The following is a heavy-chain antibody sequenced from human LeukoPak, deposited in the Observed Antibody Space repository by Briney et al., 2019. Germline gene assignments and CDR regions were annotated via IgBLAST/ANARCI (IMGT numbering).Heavy chain of an antibody. J-gene: IGHJ4*02. CDR1: GFTVSSNY. D-gene: IGHD2-15*01. Sequence: GGSLRLSCAASGFTVSSNYMSWVRQAPGKGLEWVSGISGSVVSTCYADSVKGRFTISRDNSKNTLYLQMNSLRAEDTAVYYCAKRSGYCSGGSCYSSPGYYFDYWGQGTLVTVSS. CDR3: AKRSGYCSGGSCYSSPGYYFDY. V-gene: IGHV3-23*01. CDR2: ISGSVVST.